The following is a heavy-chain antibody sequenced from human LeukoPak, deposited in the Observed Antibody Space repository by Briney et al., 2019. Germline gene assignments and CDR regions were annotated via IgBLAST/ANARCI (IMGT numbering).Heavy chain of an antibody. CDR3: PRDGSSSSFDY. CDR2: ISGYNGNT. J-gene: IGHJ4*02. D-gene: IGHD6-6*01. CDR1: GYTFTGYG. Sequence: ASVKVSCKASGYTFTGYGISWVRQAPGQGPEWMGWISGYNGNTNYAQKFQGRVIMTTDTSTSTAYMELRSPRSDDTAVYYCPRDGSSSSFDYWGQGTLVTVSS. V-gene: IGHV1-18*01.